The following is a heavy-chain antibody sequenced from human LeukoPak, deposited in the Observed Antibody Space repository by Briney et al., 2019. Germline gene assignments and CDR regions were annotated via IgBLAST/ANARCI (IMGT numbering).Heavy chain of an antibody. CDR3: AREIFRGVAPEY. CDR2: ITTSGGDT. Sequence: GGSLRLSCAASGFTFSSYAMGWVRQAPGKGLEWVSTITTSGGDTYYADSVKGRFTISRDTSRNTLDLEMDSLRVDDTAVYYCAREIFRGVAPEYWGQGTLVTVST. CDR1: GFTFSSYA. V-gene: IGHV3-23*01. D-gene: IGHD3-10*01. J-gene: IGHJ4*02.